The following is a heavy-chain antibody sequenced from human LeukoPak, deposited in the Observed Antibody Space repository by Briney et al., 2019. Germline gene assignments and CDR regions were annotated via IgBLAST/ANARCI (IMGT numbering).Heavy chain of an antibody. CDR2: IKQDGSER. Sequence: GGSLRLSCAASGFTFSGFSMSWVRQSPTKGLEWVANIKQDGSERYYVDSVKGRFTISRDNAKNSLSLQMNNLRVEDTAVFYCARAGSHWHYVYWGQGTVVTVSS. D-gene: IGHD3-10*01. CDR1: GFTFSGFS. V-gene: IGHV3-7*01. CDR3: ARAGSHWHYVY. J-gene: IGHJ4*02.